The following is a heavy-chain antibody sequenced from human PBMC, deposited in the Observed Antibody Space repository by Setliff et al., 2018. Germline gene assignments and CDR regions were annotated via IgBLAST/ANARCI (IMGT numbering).Heavy chain of an antibody. J-gene: IGHJ4*02. V-gene: IGHV4-38-2*01. CDR1: GYSISSGYN. CDR3: ATLTGDRGVDY. Sequence: SETLSLTCAVSGYSISSGYNWGWIRQPPGKGLEWIASIYYRGSTSYNSSLKSRVSISVDTSKNQFSLNLNSVTAADTAVYYCATLTGDRGVDYWGQGRLVSVSS. D-gene: IGHD7-27*01. CDR2: IYYRGST.